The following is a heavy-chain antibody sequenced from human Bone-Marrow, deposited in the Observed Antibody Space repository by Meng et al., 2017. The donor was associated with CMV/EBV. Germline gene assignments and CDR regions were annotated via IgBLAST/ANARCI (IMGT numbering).Heavy chain of an antibody. CDR3: ARGSGFDP. Sequence: GSLRLSCTVSGGSTSSYYWNWIRQSPGKGLEWIGYIYYNGNTNYNPSLKSRVTISVDTSKNQFSLKLSSMTAADTAVYYCARGSGFDPWGQGTRVTGYS. V-gene: IGHV4-59*01. J-gene: IGHJ5*02. CDR2: IYYNGNT. CDR1: GGSTSSYY. D-gene: IGHD3-3*01.